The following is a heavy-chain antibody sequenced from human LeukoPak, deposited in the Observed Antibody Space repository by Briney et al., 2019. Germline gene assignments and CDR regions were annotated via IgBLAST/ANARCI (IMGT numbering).Heavy chain of an antibody. CDR3: AREGAVAGTPFDY. D-gene: IGHD6-19*01. Sequence: SVKVSCKASGGTLSSYAISWVRQAPGQGLEWMGGIIPIFGTANYAQKFQGRVTITADESTSTAYMELSSLRSEDTAVYYCAREGAVAGTPFDYWGQETLVTVSS. J-gene: IGHJ4*02. CDR2: IIPIFGTA. V-gene: IGHV1-69*01. CDR1: GGTLSSYA.